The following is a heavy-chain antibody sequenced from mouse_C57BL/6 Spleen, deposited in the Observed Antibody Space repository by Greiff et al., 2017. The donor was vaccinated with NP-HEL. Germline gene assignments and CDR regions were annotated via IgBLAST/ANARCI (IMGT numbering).Heavy chain of an antibody. CDR2: INPSTGGT. CDR3: ARENDSYTMDY. Sequence: EVQLQQSGPELVKPGASVKISCKASGYSFTGYYMNWVKQSPEKSLEWIGEINPSTGGTTYNQKFKAKATFTADKSSSTAYMQLKSLTSEDSAVYYCARENDSYTMDYWGQGTSVTVSS. J-gene: IGHJ4*01. V-gene: IGHV1-42*01. CDR1: GYSFTGYY.